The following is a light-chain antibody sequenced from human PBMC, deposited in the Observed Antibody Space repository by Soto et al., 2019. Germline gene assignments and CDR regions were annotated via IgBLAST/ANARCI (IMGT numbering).Light chain of an antibody. V-gene: IGLV2-23*02. CDR1: RTDVVSYDL. CDR2: EAT. CDR3: CSYAGSSAFVL. J-gene: IGLJ2*01. Sequence: QSALTQPASMSCSPGQSITISCTGTRTDVVSYDLVSWYQQVPGKVPKLVIYEATKRPSGVSNRFSGSKSGITASLTISGLQAEDEADYYCCSYAGSSAFVLFGGGTKLTVL.